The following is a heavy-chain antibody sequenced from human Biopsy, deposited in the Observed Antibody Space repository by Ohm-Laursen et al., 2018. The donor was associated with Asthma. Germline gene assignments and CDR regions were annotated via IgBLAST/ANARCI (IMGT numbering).Heavy chain of an antibody. CDR1: GFSLSSGGYY. Sequence: PSQTLSLTCRVSGFSLSSGGYYWSWIRHHPGKGLEWIGNIYYSGGTYYNPSLQSRATISIDTSMSQFSLKLKSETAADTAVYYCARDRNYCSDGTCVHYYGVDVWGPGTTVTVSS. CDR3: ARDRNYCSDGTCVHYYGVDV. J-gene: IGHJ6*02. CDR2: IYYSGGT. D-gene: IGHD2-15*01. V-gene: IGHV4-31*03.